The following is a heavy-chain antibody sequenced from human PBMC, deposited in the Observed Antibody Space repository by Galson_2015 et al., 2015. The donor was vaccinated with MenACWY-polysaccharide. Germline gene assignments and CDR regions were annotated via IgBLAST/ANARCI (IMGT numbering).Heavy chain of an antibody. CDR2: IRSSGANT. CDR3: AKDSTDFWSVAGRFDH. Sequence: SLRLSCAASGFTFTSYAMSWVRQAPGKGLEWVSAIRSSGANTYYADSVKGRFTISRDNSKNTLYLQMNSLRAEDTAVYYCAKDSTDFWSVAGRFDHWGQGTLVNVSS. CDR1: GFTFTSYA. D-gene: IGHD3-3*01. J-gene: IGHJ5*02. V-gene: IGHV3-23*01.